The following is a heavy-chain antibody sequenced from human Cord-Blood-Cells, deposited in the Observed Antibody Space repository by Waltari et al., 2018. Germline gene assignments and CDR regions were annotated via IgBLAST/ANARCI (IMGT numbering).Heavy chain of an antibody. V-gene: IGHV1-2*02. J-gene: IGHJ3*02. CDR1: GYTFTGYY. Sequence: QVQLVQSGAEVKKPGASVKVSCKASGYTFTGYYMHWVRQAPGQGLEWMGWINPNSGGTNYAQKFQGRVTMTRDSSISTAYMELSKLRSEDTAVYYCARAEGIGDAFDIWGQGTMVTVSS. D-gene: IGHD3-10*01. CDR3: ARAEGIGDAFDI. CDR2: INPNSGGT.